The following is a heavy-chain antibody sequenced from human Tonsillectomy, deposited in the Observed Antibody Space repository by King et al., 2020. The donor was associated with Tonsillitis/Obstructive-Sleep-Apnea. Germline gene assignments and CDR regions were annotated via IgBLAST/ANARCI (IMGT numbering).Heavy chain of an antibody. CDR1: GGSISSYY. J-gene: IGHJ6*03. CDR3: ARGGAATSYYYYYMDV. D-gene: IGHD5-24*01. V-gene: IGHV4-59*01. CDR2: IYYSGST. Sequence: VQLQESGPGLVKPSETLSLTCTVSGGSISSYYWSLIRQPPGKGLEWVGYIYYSGSTNYNPSLQSRVTISVDTSKNQLSLKLSSVTAADTAVYYCARGGAATSYYYYYMDVWGKGTTVTVSS.